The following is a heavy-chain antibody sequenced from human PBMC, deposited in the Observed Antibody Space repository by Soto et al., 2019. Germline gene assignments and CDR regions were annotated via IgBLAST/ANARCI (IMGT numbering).Heavy chain of an antibody. D-gene: IGHD6-19*01. CDR2: INHSGST. CDR1: GGSFSGYY. J-gene: IGHJ4*02. CDR3: ARHKDKAGAGQGVLDY. Sequence: SETLSLTCAVYGGSFSGYYWSWIRQPPGKGLEWIGEINHSGSTNYNPSLKSRVTISVDTSKNQFSLKLTSVTAADTALFYCARHKDKAGAGQGVLDYWGQGTLVTVSS. V-gene: IGHV4-34*01.